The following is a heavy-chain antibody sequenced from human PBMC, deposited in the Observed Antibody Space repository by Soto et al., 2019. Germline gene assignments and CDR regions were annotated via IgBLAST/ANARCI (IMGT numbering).Heavy chain of an antibody. CDR2: ISSSSSYT. CDR1: GFTFSDYY. Sequence: QVQLVESGGGLVKPGGSLRLSCAASGFTFSDYYMSWIRQAPGKGLEWVSYISSSSSYTNYADSVKGRFTISRDNAKNSLYLQMNSLRAEDTAVYYCAGDSRGYYSDRRYNWFDPWGQGTLVTVSS. V-gene: IGHV3-11*06. J-gene: IGHJ5*02. CDR3: AGDSRGYYSDRRYNWFDP. D-gene: IGHD3-22*01.